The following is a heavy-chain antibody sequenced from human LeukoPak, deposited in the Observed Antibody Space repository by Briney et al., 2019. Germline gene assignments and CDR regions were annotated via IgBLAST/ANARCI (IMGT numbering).Heavy chain of an antibody. CDR3: AKEGTPQVSTWYDL. Sequence: PGMSLRLSCAASGVTLSPYGMHWIRQAPGKGLEWVEVISYEGGTQHYADSVKGRFIISRDNPRNTLYLQMNILRTEDTAVYYCAKEGTPQVSTWYDLWGQGTQVIVSS. D-gene: IGHD3-10*01. CDR1: GVTLSPYG. J-gene: IGHJ5*02. CDR2: ISYEGGTQ. V-gene: IGHV3-30*18.